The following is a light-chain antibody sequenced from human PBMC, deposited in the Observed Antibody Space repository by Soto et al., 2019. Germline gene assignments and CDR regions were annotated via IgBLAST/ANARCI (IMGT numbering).Light chain of an antibody. J-gene: IGLJ2*01. V-gene: IGLV1-47*02. Sequence: QSVLTQPPSASGTPGQRVTISCSGSSSNIGSNSVYWYQQLPGTAPKLLIYSNYQRPSGVPDRFSGSKSGTSASLAISGLRSEDEADYYCAAWDDSLSGPVFGGGTQLTVL. CDR2: SNY. CDR3: AAWDDSLSGPV. CDR1: SSNIGSNS.